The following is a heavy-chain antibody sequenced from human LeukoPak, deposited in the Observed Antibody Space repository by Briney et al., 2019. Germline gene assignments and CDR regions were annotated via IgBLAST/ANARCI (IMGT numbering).Heavy chain of an antibody. V-gene: IGHV4-39*01. CDR2: IYYSGST. D-gene: IGHD6-13*01. CDR1: GGSISSSSYY. J-gene: IGHJ4*02. Sequence: SETLSLTCTVSGGSISSSSYYWGWIRQPRGKGLEWIGSIYYSGSTYYNPSLKSRVIISVDTSKNQFSLKLSSVTAADTAVYYCATPFIAAAALDYWGQGTLVTVSS. CDR3: ATPFIAAAALDY.